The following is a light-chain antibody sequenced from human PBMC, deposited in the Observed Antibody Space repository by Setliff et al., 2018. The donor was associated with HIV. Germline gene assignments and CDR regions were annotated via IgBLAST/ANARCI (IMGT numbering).Light chain of an antibody. CDR3: SSYTSSSTYV. J-gene: IGLJ1*01. V-gene: IGLV2-14*03. CDR1: SGDVGGYNF. Sequence: QSALTQPASVSGSPGQSITISCTGTSGDVGGYNFVSWYLQQPGKAPKLMIYDIGNRPSGVSNRFSGSKSGNTASLTISGLQAEDEADYYCSSYTSSSTYVFGAGNKVTVL. CDR2: DIG.